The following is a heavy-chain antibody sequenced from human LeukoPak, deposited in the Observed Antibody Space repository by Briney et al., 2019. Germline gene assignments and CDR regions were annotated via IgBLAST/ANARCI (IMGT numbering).Heavy chain of an antibody. CDR3: ASWGSYRLYAFDI. D-gene: IGHD3-16*02. J-gene: IGHJ3*02. Sequence: GASVKVSCKASGYTFTSYDINWVRQATGQGLEWMGWMNPNSGNTGYAQKFQGRVTMTRNTSISTAYMELSSLRSDDTAVYYCASWGSYRLYAFDIWGQGTMVTVSS. CDR2: MNPNSGNT. V-gene: IGHV1-8*01. CDR1: GYTFTSYD.